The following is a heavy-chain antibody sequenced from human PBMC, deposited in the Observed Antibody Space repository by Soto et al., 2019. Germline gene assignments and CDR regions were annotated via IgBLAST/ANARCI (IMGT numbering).Heavy chain of an antibody. CDR2: RYYSEST. D-gene: IGHD2-15*01. V-gene: IGHV4-30-4*02. J-gene: IGHJ4*02. Sequence: SETLSLTCTVSGGSITTGGYYWSWIRQLPGKGLEWIGHRYYSESTYYNPSLKSRVSISLDTSKNQFSLKLRFVFETDTAMYDCERTKCSAGSRYSRSLDDWCQGTPVAVSS. CDR3: ERTKCSAGSRYSRSLDD. CDR1: GGSITTGGYY.